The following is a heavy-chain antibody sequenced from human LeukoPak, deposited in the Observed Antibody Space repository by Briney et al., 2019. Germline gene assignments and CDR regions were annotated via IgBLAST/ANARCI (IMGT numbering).Heavy chain of an antibody. J-gene: IGHJ4*02. D-gene: IGHD4-17*01. V-gene: IGHV3-64*01. Sequence: GGSLRLSCAASGFTFSTYAMHWVRQAPGKGLEYVSAISSNGASTYYTNSVKGRFTISRDNSKNTLYLQMGSLRTEDLAVYYCARGGCGDAGDYWGQGTLVTVSS. CDR1: GFTFSTYA. CDR2: ISSNGAST. CDR3: ARGGCGDAGDY.